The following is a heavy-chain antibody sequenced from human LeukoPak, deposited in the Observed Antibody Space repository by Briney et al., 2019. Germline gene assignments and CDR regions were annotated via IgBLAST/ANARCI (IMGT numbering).Heavy chain of an antibody. V-gene: IGHV3-23*01. D-gene: IGHD1-26*01. Sequence: GGSLRLSCAASGFTFSSYGMSWVRQAPGKGLEWVSAISGSGGSTYYADSVKGRFTISRDNSKNTLYLQMSSLTAKDTAVYYCAKDRSIGTYYTFDSWGQGTLVTVSS. CDR1: GFTFSSYG. CDR2: ISGSGGST. J-gene: IGHJ4*02. CDR3: AKDRSIGTYYTFDS.